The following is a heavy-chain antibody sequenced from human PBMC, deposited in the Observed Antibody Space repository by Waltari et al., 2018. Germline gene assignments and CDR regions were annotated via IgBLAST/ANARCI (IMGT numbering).Heavy chain of an antibody. CDR2: IYYSGRP. CDR1: GGSISSSSYY. V-gene: IGHV4-39*01. CDR3: ARLSSGWYFFDY. D-gene: IGHD6-19*01. Sequence: QLQLQESGPGLVKPSETLSLTCTVSGGSISSSSYYWGWIRQPPGKGLEWIGSIYYSGRPYYNPSLKSRVTISVDTSKNQFSLKLSSVTAADTAVYYCARLSSGWYFFDYWGQGTLVTVSS. J-gene: IGHJ4*02.